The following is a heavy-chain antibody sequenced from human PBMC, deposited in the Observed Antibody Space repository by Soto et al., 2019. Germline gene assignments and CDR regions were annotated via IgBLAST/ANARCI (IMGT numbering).Heavy chain of an antibody. J-gene: IGHJ5*02. CDR1: GGSISSTDHF. CDR3: ARQVTYDILAPNCLLDA. D-gene: IGHD3-9*01. CDR2: IYYTGTT. Sequence: QLQLQESGPGRVQPSETLSLTCTVSGGSISSTDHFWGWIRQSPGKGLEWIGSIYYTGTTYYSPSLKRPVTISVDTSRVQFSLNLRSVIAADTAVYFCARQVTYDILAPNCLLDAWGKRCLVIVSP. V-gene: IGHV4-39*01.